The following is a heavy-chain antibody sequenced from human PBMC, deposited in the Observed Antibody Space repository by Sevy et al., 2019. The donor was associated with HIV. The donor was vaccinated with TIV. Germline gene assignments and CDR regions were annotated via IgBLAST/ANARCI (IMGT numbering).Heavy chain of an antibody. J-gene: IGHJ4*02. Sequence: GGSLRLSCAASGFTVSSNYMSWVRQAPGQGLEWVSVSYSGGSTYYADSVKGRFTISRDNSKNTLYLQMNSLRAEDTAVYYCAREIRYSYGVRDFDYWGQGTLVTVSS. CDR2: SYSGGST. V-gene: IGHV3-53*01. D-gene: IGHD5-18*01. CDR3: AREIRYSYGVRDFDY. CDR1: GFTVSSNY.